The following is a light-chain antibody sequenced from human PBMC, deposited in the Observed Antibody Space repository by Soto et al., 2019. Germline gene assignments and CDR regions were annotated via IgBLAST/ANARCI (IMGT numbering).Light chain of an antibody. CDR1: QCVITGY. J-gene: IGKJ1*01. V-gene: IGKV3-20*01. Sequence: ESVVTQYPGTLSLSPGLRATLSSRASQCVITGYLAWCQQKPGQAPRHLIYGASSRATGIPDRFSGSGSGTDFTLTISRLEAEDFAVYYCQHYGSSPETVGQGTKAEIK. CDR2: GAS. CDR3: QHYGSSPET.